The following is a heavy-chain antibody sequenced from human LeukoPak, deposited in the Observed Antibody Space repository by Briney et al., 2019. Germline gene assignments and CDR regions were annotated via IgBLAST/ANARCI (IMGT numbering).Heavy chain of an antibody. CDR3: AKDRCSSTSCYFHYFDY. V-gene: IGHV3-30*18. CDR1: GFTFSSYG. D-gene: IGHD2-2*01. J-gene: IGHJ4*02. Sequence: GGSLRLSCAAPGFTFSSYGMHWVRQAPGKGLEWVAVISYDGSNKYYADSVKGRFTISRDNSKNTLYLQMNSLRAEDTAVYYCAKDRCSSTSCYFHYFDYWGQGTLVTVSS. CDR2: ISYDGSNK.